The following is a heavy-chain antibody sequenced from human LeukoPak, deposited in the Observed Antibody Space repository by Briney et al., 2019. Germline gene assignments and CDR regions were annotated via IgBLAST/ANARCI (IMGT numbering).Heavy chain of an antibody. V-gene: IGHV1-69*13. CDR1: GGAFSSYA. Sequence: ASVTVSCKASGGAFSSYAISWVRQAPGQGLEWMGGIIPIFGTANYAQKFQGRVTITADESTSTAYMELSSLRSEDTAVYYCARGRVPDYGDYPNSWFDPWGQGTLVTVSS. J-gene: IGHJ5*02. CDR2: IIPIFGTA. CDR3: ARGRVPDYGDYPNSWFDP. D-gene: IGHD4-17*01.